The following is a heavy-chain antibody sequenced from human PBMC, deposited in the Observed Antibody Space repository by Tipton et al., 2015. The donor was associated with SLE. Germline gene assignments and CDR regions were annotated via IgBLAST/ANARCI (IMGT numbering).Heavy chain of an antibody. V-gene: IGHV1-2*06. Sequence: QVQLVQSGAEVKKPGASVKVSCKASGYMFSDSYLHWVRQAPGQGLEWMGRIDPDNGGTGYAQKFQGRVAMTRDTSITAAYMELSGLQSDDTAVYFCVSSALHSGWSYWGHGTLVTVSS. CDR1: GYMFSDSY. D-gene: IGHD6-19*01. J-gene: IGHJ4*01. CDR2: IDPDNGGT. CDR3: VSSALHSGWSY.